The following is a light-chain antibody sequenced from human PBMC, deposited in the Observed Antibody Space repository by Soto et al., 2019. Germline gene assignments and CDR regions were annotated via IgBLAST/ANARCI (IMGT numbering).Light chain of an antibody. Sequence: QTLLTQPASFSGSPGQSITISGTGTSSDVGAYNFVSWHQQHPGKAPKLMIYNVYDRPSGVSYRFSGSKSGNTASLTISGLQGEDAADYYCSAYTVSRTYVFGTGTMVTVL. CDR3: SAYTVSRTYV. J-gene: IGLJ1*01. V-gene: IGLV2-14*03. CDR2: NVY. CDR1: SSDVGAYNF.